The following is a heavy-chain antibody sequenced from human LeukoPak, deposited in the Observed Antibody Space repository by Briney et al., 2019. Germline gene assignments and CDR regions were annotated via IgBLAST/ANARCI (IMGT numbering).Heavy chain of an antibody. CDR3: ARCDSVTALDY. CDR2: TYHSGSP. V-gene: IGHV4-30-2*02. D-gene: IGHD5-18*01. Sequence: SQTLSLTCAVSGAPISSGGYSWNWVRQTPGKGLEWIGYTYHSGSPRYNPSLESRVTISADRSKNQFSLKLTSVTAADTAVYYCARCDSVTALDYWGQGTLVTVSP. J-gene: IGHJ4*02. CDR1: GAPISSGGYS.